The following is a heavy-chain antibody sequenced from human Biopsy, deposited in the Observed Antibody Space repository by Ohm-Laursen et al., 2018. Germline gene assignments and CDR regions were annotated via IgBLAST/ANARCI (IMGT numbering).Heavy chain of an antibody. CDR2: ASYSGYT. Sequence: GTLSLTCPVSDDSIRNFYWTWIRQPPGQGLEWIGHASYSGYTNYNPSLKSRVTISVDTSKNHFSRNLRSVTAADTAVYSCARLGNFWNAEDGLDLWGLGTMVTVSS. J-gene: IGHJ3*01. V-gene: IGHV4-59*08. CDR3: ARLGNFWNAEDGLDL. CDR1: DDSIRNFY. D-gene: IGHD3-3*01.